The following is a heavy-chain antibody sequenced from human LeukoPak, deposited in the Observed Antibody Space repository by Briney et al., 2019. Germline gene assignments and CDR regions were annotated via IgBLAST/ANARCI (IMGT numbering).Heavy chain of an antibody. V-gene: IGHV3-33*08. J-gene: IGHJ4*02. CDR1: GFTFSSYA. CDR2: IWYDGSNK. CDR3: ARSGPGVYYFDY. Sequence: GGSLRLSCAASGFTFSSYAMSWVRQAPGKGLEWVAVIWYDGSNKYYADSVKGRFTISRDNSKNTLYLQMNSLRAEDTAVYYCARSGPGVYYFDYWGQGTLVTVSS. D-gene: IGHD3-3*01.